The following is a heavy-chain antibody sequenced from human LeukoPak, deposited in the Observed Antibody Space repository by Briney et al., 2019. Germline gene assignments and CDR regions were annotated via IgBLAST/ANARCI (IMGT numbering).Heavy chain of an antibody. D-gene: IGHD6-25*01. CDR2: INPNSGGT. J-gene: IGHJ5*02. CDR3: ARAAVRDNWFDP. CDR1: GYTFNGYY. Sequence: ASVKDSCKASGYTFNGYYMHWVRQAPGQGLEWMGWINPNSGGTKYAQKFQGRVTMTRDTSITTAYMELTRLRSDDTAVYYCARAAVRDNWFDPWGQGSPVTVSS. V-gene: IGHV1-2*02.